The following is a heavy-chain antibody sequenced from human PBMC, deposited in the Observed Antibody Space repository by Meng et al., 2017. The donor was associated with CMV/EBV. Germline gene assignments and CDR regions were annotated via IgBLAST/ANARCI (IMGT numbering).Heavy chain of an antibody. J-gene: IGHJ6*02. D-gene: IGHD6-13*01. V-gene: IGHV1-18*01. CDR2: ISAYNGNT. CDR1: GYTFTSYG. CDR3: ARDNIAAAAAYYYGMDV. Sequence: ASVKVSCKASGYTFTSYGISWVRQAPGQGLEWMGWISAYNGNTNYAQKLQGRVTMTTDTSTSTAYMELRSLRPDDTAVYYCARDNIAAAAAYYYGMDVWGQGTTVTVSS.